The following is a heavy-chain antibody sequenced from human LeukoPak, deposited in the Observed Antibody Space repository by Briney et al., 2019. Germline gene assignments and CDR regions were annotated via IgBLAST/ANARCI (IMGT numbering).Heavy chain of an antibody. V-gene: IGHV3-23*03. CDR1: GFTFSSYA. CDR3: ATPPTVTRNY. D-gene: IGHD4-17*01. J-gene: IGHJ4*02. Sequence: GGSLRLSCAASGFTFSSYAMSWVRQAPGKGLEWVSLIYSGSSTYYADSVRGRFTISRDNSKNTLYLQMDSLRAEDTAVYYCATPPTVTRNYWGQGTLVTVSS. CDR2: IYSGSST.